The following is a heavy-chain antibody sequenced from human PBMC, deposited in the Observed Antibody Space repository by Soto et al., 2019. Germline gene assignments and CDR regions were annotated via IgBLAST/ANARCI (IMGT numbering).Heavy chain of an antibody. V-gene: IGHV4-39*01. CDR2: MFYGVST. J-gene: IGHJ4*02. CDR3: ARLPSRHLVDY. CDR1: GSSTNSSGYY. D-gene: IGHD3-3*02. Sequence: PSETLSLTCTVSGSSTNSSGYYWCWIRQPPGKGLEWIGSMFYGVSTYYNPSLKSRVTVSVDTSKNQFSLNLRSVTAADTAVYYCARLPSRHLVDYWGQGTLVTVSS.